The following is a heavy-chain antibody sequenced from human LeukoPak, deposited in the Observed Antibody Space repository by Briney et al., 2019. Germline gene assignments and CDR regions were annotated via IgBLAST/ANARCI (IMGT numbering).Heavy chain of an antibody. D-gene: IGHD3-10*01. CDR2: FYHSGTI. Sequence: SETLSLTCIVSGGSITSSNYFWGWIRQPPGKGLEWIGGFYHSGTIFYSPSLGSRLAISIDTYKNQFSLRLLSVTAADTAVYYCARQGVVPNKAGWYFDLWGRGTLVTVSS. CDR3: ARQGVVPNKAGWYFDL. CDR1: GGSITSSNYF. V-gene: IGHV4-39*01. J-gene: IGHJ2*01.